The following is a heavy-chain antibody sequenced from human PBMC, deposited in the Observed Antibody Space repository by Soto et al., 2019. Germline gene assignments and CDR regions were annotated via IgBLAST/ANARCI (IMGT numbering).Heavy chain of an antibody. CDR1: GFTFSNYA. D-gene: IGHD6-19*01. CDR3: ARGGINGWSLDC. V-gene: IGHV3-33*01. CDR2: IWYDGSDK. Sequence: QVQLVESGGSVVQPGRSLRLSCAASGFTFSNYAMHWVRQAPGKGLEWVAIIWYDGSDKYYADSEEGRFTIFRDNSKNTLYLQLNSLRAEDTAVYYCARGGINGWSLDCWGQGTLVTVSS. J-gene: IGHJ4*02.